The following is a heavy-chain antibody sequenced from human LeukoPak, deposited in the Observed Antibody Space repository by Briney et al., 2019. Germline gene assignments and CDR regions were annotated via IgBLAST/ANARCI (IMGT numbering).Heavy chain of an antibody. CDR2: INSDGSST. CDR1: GFTFSDYY. J-gene: IGHJ4*02. D-gene: IGHD3-3*01. V-gene: IGHV3-74*01. Sequence: GGSLRLSCAASGFTFSDYYMSWIRHAPGKGLVWVSRINSDGSSTSYADSVKGRFTISRDNAKNTLYLQMNSLRAEDTAAYYCARDQEALEWLCTFDYWGQGTLVTVSS. CDR3: ARDQEALEWLCTFDY.